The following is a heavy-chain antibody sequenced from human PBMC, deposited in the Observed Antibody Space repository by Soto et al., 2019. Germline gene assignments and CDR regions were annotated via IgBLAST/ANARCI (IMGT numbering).Heavy chain of an antibody. V-gene: IGHV1-2*04. Sequence: ASVKVSCKASGYTSTGYYMHWVRQAPGQGLEWMGWINPNSGGTNYAQKFQGWVTMTRDTSISTAYMELSRLRSDDTAVYYCATDKRGGSAIGYHYYYMDVWGKGTTVTVAS. CDR2: INPNSGGT. CDR1: GYTSTGYY. D-gene: IGHD3-16*01. CDR3: ATDKRGGSAIGYHYYYMDV. J-gene: IGHJ6*03.